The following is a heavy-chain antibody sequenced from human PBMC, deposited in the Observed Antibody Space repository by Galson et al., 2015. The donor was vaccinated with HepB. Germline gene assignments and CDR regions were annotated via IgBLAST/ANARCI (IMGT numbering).Heavy chain of an antibody. CDR2: IRYDGTNE. D-gene: IGHD4-17*01. V-gene: IGHV3-30*02. Sequence: SLRLSCAASGFSFSSYGMHWVRQAPGKGLEWVSFIRYDGTNEYYADSVKGRFTISRDNSKNTLYLQMNSLRAEDTAVYYCAKDSTVTTKNWFGPWGQGTLVTVSS. CDR3: AKDSTVTTKNWFGP. J-gene: IGHJ5*02. CDR1: GFSFSSYG.